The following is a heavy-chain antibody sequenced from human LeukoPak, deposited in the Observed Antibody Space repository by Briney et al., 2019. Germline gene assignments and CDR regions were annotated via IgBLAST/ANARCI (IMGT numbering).Heavy chain of an antibody. CDR2: IYSGGST. CDR1: GFTVSSNY. V-gene: IGHV3-66*01. CDR3: ARDPGSSGWYKGYFYY. D-gene: IGHD6-19*01. Sequence: GGSLRLSCAASGFTVSSNYMSWARQAPGKGLEWVSVIYSGGSTYYADSVKGRFTISRDNSKNTLYLQMNSLRAEDTAVYYCARDPGSSGWYKGYFYYWGQGTLVTVSS. J-gene: IGHJ4*02.